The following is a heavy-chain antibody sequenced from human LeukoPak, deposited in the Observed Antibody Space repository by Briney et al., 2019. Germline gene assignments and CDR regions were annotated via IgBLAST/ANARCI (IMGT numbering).Heavy chain of an antibody. CDR2: IKQDGSEK. Sequence: QSGGSLRLSCAASGFTFSSYWMSWVRQAPGKGLEWVANIKQDGSEKYYVDSVKGRFTISRDNAKNSLYLQMNSLRAEDTAVYYCARDPGFWSGCNYLDYWGQGTLVTVSS. V-gene: IGHV3-7*01. J-gene: IGHJ4*02. CDR3: ARDPGFWSGCNYLDY. CDR1: GFTFSSYW. D-gene: IGHD3-3*01.